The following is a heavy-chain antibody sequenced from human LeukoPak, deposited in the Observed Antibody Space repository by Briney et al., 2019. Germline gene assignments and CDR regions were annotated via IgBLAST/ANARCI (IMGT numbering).Heavy chain of an antibody. CDR3: AKLSSGVQNFDY. CDR2: IDPSDSYT. J-gene: IGHJ4*02. Sequence: GESLMISSTGAGYFIRSCWICFRRQMPGKGLEWMGRIDPSDSYTNYSPSFQGHVTISADRSISTAYLQWSSLKASDTAMYFCAKLSSGVQNFDYWGQGTLVTVSS. V-gene: IGHV5-10-1*01. CDR1: GYFIRSCW. D-gene: IGHD6-25*01.